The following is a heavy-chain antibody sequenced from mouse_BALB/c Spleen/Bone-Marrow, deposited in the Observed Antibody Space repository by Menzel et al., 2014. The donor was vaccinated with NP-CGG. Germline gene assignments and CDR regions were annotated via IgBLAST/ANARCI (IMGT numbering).Heavy chain of an antibody. D-gene: IGHD2-4*01. J-gene: IGHJ4*01. CDR3: TRDYRDAMDY. CDR1: GFTSSNYW. V-gene: IGHV6-6*02. CDR2: IRLKSNNYAT. Sequence: EVKLMESGGGLVQPGGSMKLSCVASGFTSSNYWMNWVRQSPEKGLEWVGEIRLKSNNYATHYAESVKGRFTISRDDSKSSVYLQMNNLRAEDTGIYYCTRDYRDAMDYWSQGTSVTVSS.